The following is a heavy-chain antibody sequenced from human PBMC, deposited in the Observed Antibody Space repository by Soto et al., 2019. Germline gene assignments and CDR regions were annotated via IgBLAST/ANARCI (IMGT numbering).Heavy chain of an antibody. V-gene: IGHV1-69*08. CDR2: VVPKIGNI. CDR3: TRGRRENNWIDGNFEY. CDR1: GGTFSSYS. Sequence: QVQLAQSGAEVKKPGSSVTVSCKAPGGTFSSYSINWVRQAPGQGLEWMGRVVPKIGNINFVRKFQGRLTLTADKSTRAAFLELSSLSPEDTAVYYCTRGRRENNWIDGNFEYWAQGTQVSVSS. J-gene: IGHJ4*02. D-gene: IGHD1-20*01.